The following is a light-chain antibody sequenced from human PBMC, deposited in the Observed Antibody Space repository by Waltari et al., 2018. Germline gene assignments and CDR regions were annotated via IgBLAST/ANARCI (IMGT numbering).Light chain of an antibody. CDR3: CSYAGSYTFV. V-gene: IGLV2-11*01. CDR1: SSDVGRYKY. J-gene: IGLJ2*01. CDR2: DVS. Sequence: QSALTQPRSVSGSPGQSVTISCTGTSSDVGRYKYVPWDQQNPGKAPKLMVYDVSKRPSGVPDRFSGSKSGNTASLTISGLQAEDEADYYCCSYAGSYTFVFGGGTKLTVL.